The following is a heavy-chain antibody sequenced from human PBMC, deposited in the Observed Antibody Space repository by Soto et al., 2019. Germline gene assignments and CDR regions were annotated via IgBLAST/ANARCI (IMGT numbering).Heavy chain of an antibody. D-gene: IGHD5-18*01. CDR3: RGYSYGPLDY. V-gene: IGHV3-30-3*01. Sequence: GGSLRLSCAASGFTFSSYAMHWVRQAPGKGLEWVAVISYDGSNKYYADSVKGRFTISRDNSKNTLYLQMNSLRAEDTAVYYCRGYSYGPLDYWGQGTLVTVSS. J-gene: IGHJ4*02. CDR2: ISYDGSNK. CDR1: GFTFSSYA.